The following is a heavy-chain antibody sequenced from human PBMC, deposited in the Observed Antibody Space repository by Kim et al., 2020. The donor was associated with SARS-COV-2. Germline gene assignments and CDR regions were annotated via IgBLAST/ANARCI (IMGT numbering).Heavy chain of an antibody. D-gene: IGHD4-17*01. CDR3: ARRYGDYADFNY. V-gene: IGHV5-51*01. Sequence: RYSPALAGQVTHSADKSISTAYLQWSSLKASDTAMYYCARRYGDYADFNYWGQGTLVTVSS. J-gene: IGHJ4*02.